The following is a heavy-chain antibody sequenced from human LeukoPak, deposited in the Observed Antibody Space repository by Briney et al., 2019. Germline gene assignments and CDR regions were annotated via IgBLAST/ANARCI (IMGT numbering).Heavy chain of an antibody. D-gene: IGHD3-16*01. V-gene: IGHV1-2*02. CDR2: INPNSSGT. J-gene: IGHJ4*01. CDR1: GYTFTGYY. CDR3: AEVGVRYCWGSQNFYY. Sequence: GASVKLSCKASGYTFTGYYMHWVRQAPGQGLEWMGWINPNSSGTNYPHSFQGRVTITRDTSMNTAYVELSRLKSDDTAVFYCAEVGVRYCWGSQNFYYWGQETLVTV.